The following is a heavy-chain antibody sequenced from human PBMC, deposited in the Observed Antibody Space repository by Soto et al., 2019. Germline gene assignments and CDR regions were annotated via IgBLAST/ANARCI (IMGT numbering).Heavy chain of an antibody. CDR2: IDNSGGIT. Sequence: EVQLLESGGGLVQPGGSLRLSCAASGFTFSTYAMSWVRQAPGKGLEWVSTIDNSGGITYYADSVKGRFTISRNNSKNPLYLQMTSLRAEDTAVYYCAKGGYNYGFLFDCWGQGTLVTVSS. V-gene: IGHV3-23*05. CDR3: AKGGYNYGFLFDC. CDR1: GFTFSTYA. J-gene: IGHJ4*02. D-gene: IGHD5-18*01.